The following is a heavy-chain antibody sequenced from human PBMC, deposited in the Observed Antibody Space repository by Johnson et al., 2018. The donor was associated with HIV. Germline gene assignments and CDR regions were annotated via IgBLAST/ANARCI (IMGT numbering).Heavy chain of an antibody. Sequence: QVQLVESGGGVVQPGRSLRLSCTASGFTFSSYGIHWVRQAPGKGLEWVSFIRYDGPNKYYADSVKGRFTISRDNSKNTLYLQMNRLRVEDTALYYCAKDSSPSWRRYDAFDIWGQGTMVTVSS. CDR3: AKDSSPSWRRYDAFDI. CDR2: IRYDGPNK. V-gene: IGHV3-30*02. J-gene: IGHJ3*02. D-gene: IGHD2-2*01. CDR1: GFTFSSYG.